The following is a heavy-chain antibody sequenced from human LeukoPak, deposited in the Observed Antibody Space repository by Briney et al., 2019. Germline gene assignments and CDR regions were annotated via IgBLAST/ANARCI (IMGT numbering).Heavy chain of an antibody. V-gene: IGHV3-66*01. CDR1: GFTVSTNY. CDR3: ARAVLLRFGELAY. Sequence: GGSLRLSCAASGFTVSTNYMSWVRQAPGKGLEWVSVIYSDGNTYYADSVKGRFTISRDNSKNTPYLQMNSLRAEDTALYYCARAVLLRFGELAYWGQGSLVTVSS. D-gene: IGHD3-10*01. J-gene: IGHJ4*02. CDR2: IYSDGNT.